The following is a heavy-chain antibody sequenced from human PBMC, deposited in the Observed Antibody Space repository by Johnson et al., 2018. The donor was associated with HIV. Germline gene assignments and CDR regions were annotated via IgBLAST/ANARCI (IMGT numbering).Heavy chain of an antibody. V-gene: IGHV3-9*01. D-gene: IGHD3-10*01. CDR2: IGWDGFTI. CDR1: GFTFSSYA. Sequence: VQLVESGGVVVQPGGSLRLSCAASGFTFSSYAMHWVRQGPGKGLEWVAGIGWDGFTIGHVDSVKGRFTISRDDAPNSLYLQMNSLRAEDTAWYYCARDRSLWFRELWPRDAFDMWGQGTKSTVSS. CDR3: ARDRSLWFRELWPRDAFDM. J-gene: IGHJ3*02.